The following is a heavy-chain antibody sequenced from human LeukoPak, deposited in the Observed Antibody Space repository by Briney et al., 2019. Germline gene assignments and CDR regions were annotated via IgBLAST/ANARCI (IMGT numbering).Heavy chain of an antibody. CDR3: ARDVYDSSGYYDY. CDR1: GFTFSSYS. D-gene: IGHD3-22*01. J-gene: IGHJ4*02. CDR2: ISSSSSYI. V-gene: IGHV3-21*01. Sequence: PGRSLRLSCAASGFTFSSYSMNWVRQAPGKGLEWVSSISSSSSYIYYADSVKGRFTISRDNAKNSLYLQMNSLRAEDTAVYYCARDVYDSSGYYDYWGQGTLVTVSS.